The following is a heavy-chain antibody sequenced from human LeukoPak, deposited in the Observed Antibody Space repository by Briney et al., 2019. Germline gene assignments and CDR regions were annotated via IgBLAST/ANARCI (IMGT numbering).Heavy chain of an antibody. CDR2: INSDGSRT. CDR3: ARVKLATQTAWFDP. Sequence: SGESLRLSCAASGFTFSSHWMHWVPQAPGKGLVWVSRINSDGSRTSYADSVKGRFTISRDNAKNTLYLQMNSLRAEDTAVYYCARVKLATQTAWFDPWGQGTLVTVSS. V-gene: IGHV3-74*01. D-gene: IGHD6-13*01. J-gene: IGHJ5*02. CDR1: GFTFSSHW.